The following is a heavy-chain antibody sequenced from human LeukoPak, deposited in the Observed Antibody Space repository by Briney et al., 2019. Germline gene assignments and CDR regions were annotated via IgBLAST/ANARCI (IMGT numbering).Heavy chain of an antibody. CDR2: ISHSGST. Sequence: PSETLSLTCTVSGGSISNYYWSWIRQPRGKGLEWIGYISHSGSTNYSPSLKSRVTISLDTSKNQFSLKLSSVTAADTAVYYCAGHHPRNTVDFWGQGTLVTVSS. CDR1: GGSISNYY. CDR3: AGHHPRNTVDF. V-gene: IGHV4-59*08. J-gene: IGHJ4*02. D-gene: IGHD2/OR15-2a*01.